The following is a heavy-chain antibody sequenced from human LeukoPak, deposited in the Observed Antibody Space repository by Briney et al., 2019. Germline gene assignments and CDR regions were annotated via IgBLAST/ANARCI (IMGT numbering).Heavy chain of an antibody. J-gene: IGHJ6*03. CDR2: INWNGGST. D-gene: IGHD3-3*01. CDR1: AFTFDEYG. V-gene: IGHV3-20*04. Sequence: GGSLRLSCAASAFTFDEYGMSWVRQAPGKGLEWVSGINWNGGSTGYAGSVKGRFTISRDNARNSLYLQMNSLRAEDTAVYYCVPRKEWSCYMDVWGKGTTVTVSS. CDR3: VPRKEWSCYMDV.